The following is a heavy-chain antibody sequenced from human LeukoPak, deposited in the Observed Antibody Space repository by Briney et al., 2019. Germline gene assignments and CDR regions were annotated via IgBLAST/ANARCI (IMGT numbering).Heavy chain of an antibody. CDR1: GGSISSYY. V-gene: IGHV4-59*12. D-gene: IGHD4-17*01. J-gene: IGHJ6*02. CDR3: ARVPLVKTTVTTVGGGDYYGMDV. Sequence: SETLSLTCTVSGGSISSYYWSWIRQPPGKGLEWIGYIYYSGSTNYNPSLKSRVTISVDTSKNQFSLKLSSVTAADTAVYYCARVPLVKTTVTTVGGGDYYGMDVWGQGTTVTVSS. CDR2: IYYSGST.